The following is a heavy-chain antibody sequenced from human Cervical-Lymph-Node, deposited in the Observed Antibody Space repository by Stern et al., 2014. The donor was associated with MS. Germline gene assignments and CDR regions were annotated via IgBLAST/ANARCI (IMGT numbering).Heavy chain of an antibody. J-gene: IGHJ3*02. V-gene: IGHV1-8*01. CDR1: GYNFITYD. CDR3: VRSARVATAIHGLDVFDI. D-gene: IGHD2-21*02. CDR2: MTPYSGNA. Sequence: QVQLVQSGAEVKKPGASVKVSCKASGYNFITYDVNWVRQATGQGLEWMGWMTPYSGNADYAPRFQGRITMTRNTSITTAYMELSSLTSEDTAVYYCVRSARVATAIHGLDVFDIWGQGTLVIVSS.